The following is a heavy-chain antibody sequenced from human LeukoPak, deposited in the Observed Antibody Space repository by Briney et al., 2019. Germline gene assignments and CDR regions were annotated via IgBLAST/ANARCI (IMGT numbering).Heavy chain of an antibody. CDR2: IYSSGST. J-gene: IGHJ5*01. CDR1: GDSVSSGSYY. V-gene: IGHV4-61*01. Sequence: KASETLSLTCTVSGDSVSSGSYYLSWIRQPPGKGLEWIGYIYSSGSTNYNPSLKSRLTISIDTSKNQFSLNLSSVTAADTAVYYCARPIGYPSKFDSWGQGTLVTVSS. D-gene: IGHD5-12*01. CDR3: ARPIGYPSKFDS.